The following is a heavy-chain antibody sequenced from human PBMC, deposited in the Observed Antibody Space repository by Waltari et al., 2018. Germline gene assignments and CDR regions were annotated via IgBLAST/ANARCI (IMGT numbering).Heavy chain of an antibody. CDR2: INHRGNT. CDR3: ARVNDYYDTNGAFFDI. V-gene: IGHV4-34*02. Sequence: QVQLQQWGAGLLKPSETLSLTCAVYGGSFSDYYCSWIRQPPGKGLEWVGQINHRGNTNYNPSLKTRVTISVDKSKNQFSLRLSSVTAADTAVYYCARVNDYYDTNGAFFDIWGQGTMVTVSS. J-gene: IGHJ3*02. CDR1: GGSFSDYY. D-gene: IGHD3-22*01.